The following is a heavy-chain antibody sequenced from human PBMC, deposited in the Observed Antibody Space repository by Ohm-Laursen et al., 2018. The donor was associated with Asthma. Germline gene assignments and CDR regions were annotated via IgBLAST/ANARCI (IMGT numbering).Heavy chain of an antibody. D-gene: IGHD7-27*01. Sequence: SLRLSCAASGFSFSTYTLNWVRQAPGKGLEWVSSISRSSDYIHYSDSVKCRFTISRDNAKNSLHLQMNSLRAEDTAVYYCATSKPADLGISFYDYWGQGTLVTVSS. J-gene: IGHJ4*02. CDR2: ISRSSDYI. CDR1: GFSFSTYT. V-gene: IGHV3-21*01. CDR3: ATSKPADLGISFYDY.